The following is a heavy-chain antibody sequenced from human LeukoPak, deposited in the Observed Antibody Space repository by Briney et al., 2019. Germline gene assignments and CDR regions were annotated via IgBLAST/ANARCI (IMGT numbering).Heavy chain of an antibody. V-gene: IGHV3-23*01. Sequence: GGSLRLSCAASGFAFSSYAMSWVRQAPGKGLEWVSAISGSESSTYYADSVRGRFTISRDNSKNTLYLQMNSLRSEDTAVYYCAKVPTSFYTASWGFDNWGQGTLVTVSS. J-gene: IGHJ4*02. D-gene: IGHD5-18*01. CDR2: ISGSESST. CDR3: AKVPTSFYTASWGFDN. CDR1: GFAFSSYA.